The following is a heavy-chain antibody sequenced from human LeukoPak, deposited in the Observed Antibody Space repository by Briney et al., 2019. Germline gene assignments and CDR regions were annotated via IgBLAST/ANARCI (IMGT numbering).Heavy chain of an antibody. J-gene: IGHJ4*02. Sequence: GGSLRLSCAASGFTFTSYSMNWVRQAPGKGLEWVSGINWNGGSTGYADSVKGRFTISRDNAKNSLYLQMNSLRAEDTALYYCARGGGWLQQIDYWGQGTLVTVSS. CDR3: ARGGGWLQQIDY. D-gene: IGHD5-24*01. CDR1: GFTFTSYS. V-gene: IGHV3-20*04. CDR2: INWNGGST.